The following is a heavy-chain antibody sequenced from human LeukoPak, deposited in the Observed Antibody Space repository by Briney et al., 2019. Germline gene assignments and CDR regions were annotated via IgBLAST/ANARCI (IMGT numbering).Heavy chain of an antibody. J-gene: IGHJ5*02. Sequence: SETLSLTCAVYGGSFSGYYWSWIRQPPGKGLEWIGEINHSGSTNYNPSLKSRVTISVDTSKNQFSLKLSSVTAADTAVYYCARGVPRITIFGVVISRTHRRFDPWGQGTLVTVSS. CDR2: INHSGST. CDR1: GGSFSGYY. CDR3: ARGVPRITIFGVVISRTHRRFDP. V-gene: IGHV4-34*01. D-gene: IGHD3-3*01.